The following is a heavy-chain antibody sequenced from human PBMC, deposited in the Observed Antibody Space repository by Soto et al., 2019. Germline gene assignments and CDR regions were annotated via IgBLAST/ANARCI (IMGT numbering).Heavy chain of an antibody. Sequence: QVQLVESGGGVVQPGRSLRLSCAASGFTFSSYGMHWVRQAPGKGLEWVAVISYDGSNKYYADSVKGRFTISRDNSKNTLYLQMKSLRAEDTAVYYCAKGGLDFIPWGQGTLVTVSS. J-gene: IGHJ5*02. CDR1: GFTFSSYG. D-gene: IGHD2-2*03. CDR2: ISYDGSNK. CDR3: AKGGLDFIP. V-gene: IGHV3-30*18.